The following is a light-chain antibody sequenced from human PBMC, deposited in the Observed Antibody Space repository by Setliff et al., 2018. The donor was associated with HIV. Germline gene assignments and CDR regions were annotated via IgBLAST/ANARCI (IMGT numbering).Light chain of an antibody. CDR3: CSYAGSSTWV. CDR2: EVN. J-gene: IGLJ3*02. V-gene: IGLV2-23*02. CDR1: SSDVGSYNL. Sequence: QSALTQPASVSGSPGQSITISCTGTSSDVGSYNLVSWYQQRPGKAPKLMISEVNKRPSGVSNRFSGSKSGHTASLTISGLQAEDEADYYCCSYAGSSTWVFGGGTKVTVL.